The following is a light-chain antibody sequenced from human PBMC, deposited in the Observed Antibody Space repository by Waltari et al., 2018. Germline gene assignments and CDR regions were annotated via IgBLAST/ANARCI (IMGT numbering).Light chain of an antibody. CDR2: AVS. CDR3: SSYAGSSKGV. Sequence: QSALTQPASVSGSPGPSITISCTGTSSDVGTSKRVSWYQQHPGKAPKLMIYAVSKRPSGVSDRFSGSKSGDMASLTISGLQPEDEAEYFCSSYAGSSKGVFGGGTKVTVL. V-gene: IGLV2-23*02. CDR1: SSDVGTSKR. J-gene: IGLJ2*01.